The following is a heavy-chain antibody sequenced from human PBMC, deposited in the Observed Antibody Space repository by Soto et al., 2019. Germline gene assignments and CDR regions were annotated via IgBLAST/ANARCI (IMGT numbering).Heavy chain of an antibody. Sequence: PSETLSLTCAVYGGSFSGYYWSWIRQPPGKGLEWIGEINHSGSTNYNPSLKSRVTISVDTSKNQFSLKLSSVTAADTAVYYCARETRYDYIWGSYPVRGGFDPWGQGTLVTVSS. CDR3: ARETRYDYIWGSYPVRGGFDP. D-gene: IGHD3-16*02. CDR2: INHSGST. V-gene: IGHV4-34*01. J-gene: IGHJ5*02. CDR1: GGSFSGYY.